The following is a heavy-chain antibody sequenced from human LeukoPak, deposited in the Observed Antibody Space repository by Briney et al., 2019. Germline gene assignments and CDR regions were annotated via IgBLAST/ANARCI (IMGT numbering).Heavy chain of an antibody. D-gene: IGHD1-26*01. CDR1: GYTFTSYD. CDR3: AKVGATTGYYYYYMDV. Sequence: ASVKVSCKASGYTFTSYDINWVRQATGQGLEWMGWMNPNSGNIGYAQKFQGRVTMTRNTSISTAYMELSSLRSEDTAVYYCAKVGATTGYYYYYMDVWGKGTTVTVSS. V-gene: IGHV1-8*01. CDR2: MNPNSGNI. J-gene: IGHJ6*03.